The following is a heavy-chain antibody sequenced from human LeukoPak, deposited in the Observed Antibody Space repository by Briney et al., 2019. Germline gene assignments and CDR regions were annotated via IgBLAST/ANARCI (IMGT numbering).Heavy chain of an antibody. CDR2: ISSSGSTI. D-gene: IGHD2-2*01. J-gene: IGHJ6*02. CDR3: ARDGVVPAAMYYGMDV. V-gene: IGHV3-11*01. Sequence: PGGSLRLSCAASGFTFSDYYMSWIRQAPGKGLEWVSYISSSGSTIYYADSVKGRFTISRDNAKNSLYLQMNSLRAEDTAVYYCARDGVVPAAMYYGMDVWGQGTTVTVSS. CDR1: GFTFSDYY.